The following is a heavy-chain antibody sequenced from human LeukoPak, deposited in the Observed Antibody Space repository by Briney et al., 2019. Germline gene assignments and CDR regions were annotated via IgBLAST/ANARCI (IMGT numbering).Heavy chain of an antibody. V-gene: IGHV1-24*01. CDR1: GYTLTELS. D-gene: IGHD3-10*01. J-gene: IGHJ6*02. CDR3: TINRGSGSYYNYYYYYGMDV. Sequence: GASVKVSCKVSGYTLTELSVHWVRQPPGKGLEWMGGFDPEDGETIYAQKFQGRVTMTEDTSTDTAYMELSSLRSEDTAVYFCTINRGSGSYYNYYYYYGMDVWGQGTTVTVSS. CDR2: FDPEDGET.